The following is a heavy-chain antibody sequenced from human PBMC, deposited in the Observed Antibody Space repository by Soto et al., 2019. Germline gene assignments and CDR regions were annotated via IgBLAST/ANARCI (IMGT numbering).Heavy chain of an antibody. Sequence: QVQLVQSGAEVKKPGASVKVSCKASGYTFTSSGISGVRQAPGQGLEGMGWISGYNGNTNYAQKFQGRVTMTSDTSTSTAYMELRSLRSNDTAVYFCARAASRAVSLFDSWGQGTLVTVSS. J-gene: IGHJ4*02. CDR2: ISGYNGNT. D-gene: IGHD4-17*01. V-gene: IGHV1-18*01. CDR3: ARAASRAVSLFDS. CDR1: GYTFTSSG.